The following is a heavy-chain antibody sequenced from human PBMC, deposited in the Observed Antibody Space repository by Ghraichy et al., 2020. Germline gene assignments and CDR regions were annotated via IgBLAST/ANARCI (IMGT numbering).Heavy chain of an antibody. Sequence: ASVKVSCKAFGYMFTGYYINWVRQAPGQGLEWMGWINPNSGDSNYTQKFQGRVTMTRDTSLSTAYLELGSLTSDDPAVYYCATETDSGNGPAWLDPWGQGTLVTVSS. J-gene: IGHJ5*02. CDR2: INPNSGDS. CDR3: ATETDSGNGPAWLDP. CDR1: GYMFTGYY. V-gene: IGHV1-2*02. D-gene: IGHD5-12*01.